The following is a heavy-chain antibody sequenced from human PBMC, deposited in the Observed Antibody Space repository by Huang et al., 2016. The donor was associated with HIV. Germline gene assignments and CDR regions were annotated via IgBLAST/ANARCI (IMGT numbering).Heavy chain of an antibody. V-gene: IGHV3-11*01. Sequence: QAQLVESGGGLVKPGGSLRLSCAASGFTFSDYYMSWIRQAPGNGLEWLAYISSNGDAGYYADSVKGRFTISRDNANQALYIQLSSLRPEDTAMFYCAKGGGAYCGADCYELDSWGQGILVIVSS. CDR2: ISSNGDAG. CDR1: GFTFSDYY. D-gene: IGHD2-21*02. J-gene: IGHJ4*02. CDR3: AKGGGAYCGADCYELDS.